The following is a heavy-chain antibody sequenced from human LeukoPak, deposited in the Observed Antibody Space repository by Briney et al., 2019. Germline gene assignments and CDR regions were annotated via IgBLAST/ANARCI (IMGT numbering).Heavy chain of an antibody. CDR3: AKDLNFGDGRWEFDP. CDR2: ILASGTT. Sequence: VGSLRLSCAASGFTFCGFAMAWVRQTPGRGLEWVSGILASGTTYYADSVKGRFTISRDNSNNILFLQMNSLRVDDTAVYFCAKDLNFGDGRWEFDPWGPGTLVTV. V-gene: IGHV3-23*01. CDR1: GFTFCGFA. J-gene: IGHJ5*02. D-gene: IGHD3-10*01.